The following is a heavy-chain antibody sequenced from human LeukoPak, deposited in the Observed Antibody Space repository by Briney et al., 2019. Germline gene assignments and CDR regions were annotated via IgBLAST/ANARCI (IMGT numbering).Heavy chain of an antibody. D-gene: IGHD2-2*01. J-gene: IGHJ5*02. CDR3: ARGPDIGYCSSTSCSRGWFDP. V-gene: IGHV1-2*02. Sequence: ASVKVSCKASGYTFTGYYMHWVRQAPGQGLEWMGWINPNSGGTNYVQKFQGRVTMTRDTSISTAYMELSRLRSDDTAVYYCARGPDIGYCSSTSCSRGWFDPWGQGTLVTVSS. CDR1: GYTFTGYY. CDR2: INPNSGGT.